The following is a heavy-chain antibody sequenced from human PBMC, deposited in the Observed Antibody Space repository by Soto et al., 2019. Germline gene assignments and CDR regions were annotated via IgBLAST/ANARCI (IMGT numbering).Heavy chain of an antibody. V-gene: IGHV5-10-1*01. CDR2: IDPSDSYT. D-gene: IGHD2-2*01. CDR3: ARLNPLLNLFMDALDGIRYCSMVAACQLTRVSDL. J-gene: IGHJ2*01. Sequence: PGKGLEWMGRIDPSDSYTNYSPSFQGHVTISADKSISTAYLQWSSLKASDTAMYYCARLNPLLNLFMDALDGIRYCSMVAACQLTRVSDL.